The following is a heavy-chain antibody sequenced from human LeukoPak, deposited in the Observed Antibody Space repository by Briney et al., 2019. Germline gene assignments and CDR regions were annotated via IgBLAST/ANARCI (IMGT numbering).Heavy chain of an antibody. D-gene: IGHD6-19*01. CDR1: GGSISSYY. CDR3: ARLTPGSGSILYYYYGMDV. V-gene: IGHV4-59*08. J-gene: IGHJ6*02. Sequence: NPSETLSLTCTVSGGSISSYYWSWIRQPPGKGLEWIGYIYYSGSTNYNPSLKSRVTISVDTSKNQFSLKLSSVTAADTAVYYCARLTPGSGSILYYYYGMDVWGQGTTVTVSS. CDR2: IYYSGST.